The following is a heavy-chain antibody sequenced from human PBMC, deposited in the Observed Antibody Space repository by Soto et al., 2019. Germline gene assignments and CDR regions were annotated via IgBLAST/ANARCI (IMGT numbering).Heavy chain of an antibody. Sequence: QVQLVESGGGVVQPGRSLRLSCAASGFSFSNYGMHCVRQAPGNGLEWVAVIWSDGSNKYYADSVKGRFTISRDNSKNTLYLQMNSLRAEDTAVYYCARDNWNYVSAFDIWGQGTMVTVSS. D-gene: IGHD1-7*01. CDR1: GFSFSNYG. CDR3: ARDNWNYVSAFDI. CDR2: IWSDGSNK. V-gene: IGHV3-33*01. J-gene: IGHJ3*02.